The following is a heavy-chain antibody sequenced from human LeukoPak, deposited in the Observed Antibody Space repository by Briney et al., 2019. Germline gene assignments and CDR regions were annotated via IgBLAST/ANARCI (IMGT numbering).Heavy chain of an antibody. V-gene: IGHV4-61*01. CDR1: GGSISSSSYY. J-gene: IGHJ4*02. CDR2: IYYSGST. CDR3: ARDRYYYDSSGYSSYFDY. Sequence: SETLSLTCTVSGGSISSSSYYWGWLRQPPGKGLEWLGYIYYSGSTNYNPSLKSRVTISVDTSKNQFSLKLSSVTAADTAVYYCARDRYYYDSSGYSSYFDYWGQGTLVTVSS. D-gene: IGHD3-22*01.